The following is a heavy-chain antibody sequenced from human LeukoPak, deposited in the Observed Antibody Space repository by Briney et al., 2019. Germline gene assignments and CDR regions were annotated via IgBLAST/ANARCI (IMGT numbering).Heavy chain of an antibody. V-gene: IGHV2-5*02. CDR2: IYWDDDK. CDR3: AHRLKYGDYIYFDY. CDR1: GFSLSTSGVG. Sequence: SGPTLVKPTQTLTLTCTFSGFSLSTSGVGVGWIRQPPGKALERLALIYWDDDKRYSPSLKSRLPITKDTSKNQVVLTMTNMDPVDTATYYCAHRLKYGDYIYFDYWGQGTLVTVSS. J-gene: IGHJ4*02. D-gene: IGHD4-17*01.